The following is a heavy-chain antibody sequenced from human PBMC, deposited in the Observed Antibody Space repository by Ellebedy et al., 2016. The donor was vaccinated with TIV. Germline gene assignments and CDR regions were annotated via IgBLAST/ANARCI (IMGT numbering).Heavy chain of an antibody. Sequence: GESLKISCAASGFTFTNFWMHWVRQAPGKGLVWVSRIDSDGSSTRYADSVKGRFPISRDNAKNTLFLQMNSLRAEDTAVYYCVRVDGEPYWYFDLWGRGTLVTVSS. J-gene: IGHJ2*01. CDR3: VRVDGEPYWYFDL. CDR1: GFTFTNFW. V-gene: IGHV3-74*01. D-gene: IGHD4-17*01. CDR2: IDSDGSST.